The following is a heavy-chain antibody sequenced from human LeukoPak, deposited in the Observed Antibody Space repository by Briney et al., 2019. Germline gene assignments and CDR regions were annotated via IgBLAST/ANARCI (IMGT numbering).Heavy chain of an antibody. J-gene: IGHJ4*02. CDR1: GFTFSSYS. CDR3: AKEDYYDSSGYWNSPRSFPDY. Sequence: GGSLRLSCAASGFTFSSYSMNWVRQAPGKGLEWVSSISSSSSYIYYADSVKGRFTISRDNAKNSLYLQMNSLRAEDTAVYYCAKEDYYDSSGYWNSPRSFPDYWGQGTLVTVSS. V-gene: IGHV3-21*01. CDR2: ISSSSSYI. D-gene: IGHD3-22*01.